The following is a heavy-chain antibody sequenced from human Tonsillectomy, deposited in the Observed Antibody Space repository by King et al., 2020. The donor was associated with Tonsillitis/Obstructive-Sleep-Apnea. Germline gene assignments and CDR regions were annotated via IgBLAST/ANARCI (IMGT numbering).Heavy chain of an antibody. CDR3: TSKGSGYSYSFDY. Sequence: VQLVQSGGGLVKPGGSLRLSCAASGFTFSNAWMSWVRQAPGKGLEWVGRLKSKTDGGTRDYAAPVKGRFTISREDSKNTLYLQMNSLKTEDTAVYYCTSKGSGYSYSFDYWGQGTLVTVSS. CDR1: GFTFSNAW. J-gene: IGHJ4*02. D-gene: IGHD3-3*01. V-gene: IGHV3-15*01. CDR2: LKSKTDGGTR.